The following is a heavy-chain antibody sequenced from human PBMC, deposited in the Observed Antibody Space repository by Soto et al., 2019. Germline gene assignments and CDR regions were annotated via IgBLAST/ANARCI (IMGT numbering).Heavy chain of an antibody. D-gene: IGHD2-2*01. J-gene: IGHJ6*02. CDR3: ARSSHQLRYGMDV. Sequence: HEQLVESGGGVVQPGRSLRLSCAASAFTFSTYAMHWVRQAPGKGLEWVAVISYDGSNKYFADSVKGRFTISRDNSKNALYLQMSSLIAEDTAVYYCARSSHQLRYGMDVWGQGTTVTVSS. V-gene: IGHV3-30-3*01. CDR2: ISYDGSNK. CDR1: AFTFSTYA.